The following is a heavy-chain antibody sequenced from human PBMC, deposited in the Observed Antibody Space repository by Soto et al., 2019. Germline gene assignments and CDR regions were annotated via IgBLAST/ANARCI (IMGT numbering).Heavy chain of an antibody. J-gene: IGHJ4*02. CDR2: IYHSGST. CDR1: GGSISSGGYS. CDR3: ARASTTLTTLAY. V-gene: IGHV4-30-2*01. Sequence: PSETLSLTCAVSGGSISSGGYSWSWIRQPPGKGLEWIGYIYHSGSTYYNPSLKSRVTISVDRSKNQFSLKLSSVTAADTAVYYCARASTTLTTLAYWGQGTLVTVSS. D-gene: IGHD4-17*01.